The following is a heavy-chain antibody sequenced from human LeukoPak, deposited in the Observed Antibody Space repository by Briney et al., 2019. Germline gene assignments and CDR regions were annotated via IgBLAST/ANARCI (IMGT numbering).Heavy chain of an antibody. CDR1: GYTFTSYY. V-gene: IGHV1-46*01. CDR2: INPRGGST. J-gene: IGHJ5*02. CDR3: ARGGDFWSGYQAANNWFDP. Sequence: ASVKVSCKASGYTFTSYYVHWVRQAPGQGLEWMGIINPRGGSTSYAQKFQGRVTMTRDTSTSTVYMELSSVRSEDTAVYYCARGGDFWSGYQAANNWFDPWRQGTLVTVSS. D-gene: IGHD3-3*01.